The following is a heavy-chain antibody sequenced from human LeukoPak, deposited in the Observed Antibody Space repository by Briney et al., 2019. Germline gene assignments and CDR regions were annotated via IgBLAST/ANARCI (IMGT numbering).Heavy chain of an antibody. J-gene: IGHJ4*02. Sequence: PSETLSLTCTVSGGSISSYSWSWIRQPPGKGLEWIGYIYYSGSTNYNPSLKSRVTISVDTSKNQFSLKLSSVTAADTAVYYCASYSSSWYYFDYWGQGTLVTVSS. CDR3: ASYSSSWYYFDY. CDR1: GGSISSYS. D-gene: IGHD6-13*01. CDR2: IYYSGST. V-gene: IGHV4-59*01.